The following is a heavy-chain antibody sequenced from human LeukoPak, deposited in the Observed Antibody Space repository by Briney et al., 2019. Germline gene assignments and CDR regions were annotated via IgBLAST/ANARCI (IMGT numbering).Heavy chain of an antibody. CDR3: ARGSGTYYYVHY. Sequence: GSLRPSCAASGFTFSNYSMNWVRQAPGKGLEWVSSISSSSSYIYYADSVKGRFTIFRDNAKNSLYLQMSSLRAEDTAVYYCARGSGTYYYVHYWGQGTLVTVSS. V-gene: IGHV3-21*01. D-gene: IGHD3-22*01. CDR1: GFTFSNYS. CDR2: ISSSSSYI. J-gene: IGHJ4*02.